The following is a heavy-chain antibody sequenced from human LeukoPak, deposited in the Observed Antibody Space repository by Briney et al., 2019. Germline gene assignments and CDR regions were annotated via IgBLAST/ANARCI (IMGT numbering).Heavy chain of an antibody. CDR3: ARYYYESSGYYRNFDY. CDR2: ITSSSSYI. Sequence: GGSLRLSCAASGFTFSSYWMSWVRQAPGKGLEWVSSITSSSSYIYYADSVKGRFTISRDNAKNSLYLQMNSLRAEDTAVYYCARYYYESSGYYRNFDYWGQGTLVTVSS. CDR1: GFTFSSYW. J-gene: IGHJ4*02. V-gene: IGHV3-21*01. D-gene: IGHD3-22*01.